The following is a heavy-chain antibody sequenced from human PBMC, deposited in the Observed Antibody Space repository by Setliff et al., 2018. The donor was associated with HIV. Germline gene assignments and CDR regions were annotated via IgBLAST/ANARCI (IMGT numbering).Heavy chain of an antibody. J-gene: IGHJ6*02. CDR1: GYSISSGYY. Sequence: SETLSLTCTVSGYSISSGYYWGWIRLPPGKGLEWIGEINHSGSTNYNPSLKSRVTISVDTSMDQFSLKLNSVTAADTAVYYCARSGFGSGSYAYYGLDVWGQGTTVTVSS. CDR3: ARSGFGSGSYAYYGLDV. CDR2: INHSGST. V-gene: IGHV4-38-2*02. D-gene: IGHD1-26*01.